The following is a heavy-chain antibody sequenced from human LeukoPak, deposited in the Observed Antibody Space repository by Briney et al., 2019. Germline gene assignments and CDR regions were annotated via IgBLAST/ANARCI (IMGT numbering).Heavy chain of an antibody. CDR2: IYYSGST. CDR3: ARPSSGSYSEPFDY. D-gene: IGHD1-26*01. CDR1: GGSISSGSYY. Sequence: SETLSLTCTVSGGSISSGSYYWGWIRQPPGKGLEWIGSIYYSGSTYYNPSLKSRVTISVDTSKNQFSLKLSSVTAADTAVYYCARPSSGSYSEPFDYWGQGTLVTVSS. V-gene: IGHV4-39*01. J-gene: IGHJ4*02.